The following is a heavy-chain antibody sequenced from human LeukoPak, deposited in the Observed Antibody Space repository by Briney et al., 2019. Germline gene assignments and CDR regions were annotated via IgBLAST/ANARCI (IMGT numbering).Heavy chain of an antibody. CDR3: ARLPTVTFFDY. CDR1: DYSISSGYY. Sequence: ASETLSLTCTVSDYSISSGYYWSWIRQPPGKGLEWIGYIYYSGSTNYNPSLKSRVTISVDTSKNQFSLRLSSVTAADTAVYYCARLPTVTFFDYWGQGTLVTVSS. D-gene: IGHD4-17*01. V-gene: IGHV4-59*08. CDR2: IYYSGST. J-gene: IGHJ4*02.